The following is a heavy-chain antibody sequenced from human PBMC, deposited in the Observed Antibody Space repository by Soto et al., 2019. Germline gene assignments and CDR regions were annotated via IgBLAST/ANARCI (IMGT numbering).Heavy chain of an antibody. D-gene: IGHD3-22*01. Sequence: EVQLVESGGGLVQPGGSLRLSCAASGFTFSSYDMHWVRQATGKGLEWVSAIGTAGDTYYPGSVKGRFTISRENAKNSLYLQMNSLRAGDTAVYYCAREGRVVATRGQPYYYGMDVWGQGTTVTVSS. CDR3: AREGRVVATRGQPYYYGMDV. CDR1: GFTFSSYD. V-gene: IGHV3-13*01. J-gene: IGHJ6*02. CDR2: IGTAGDT.